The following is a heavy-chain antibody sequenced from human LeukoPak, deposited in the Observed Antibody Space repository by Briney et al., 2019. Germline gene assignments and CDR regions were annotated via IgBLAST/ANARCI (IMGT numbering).Heavy chain of an antibody. D-gene: IGHD6-6*01. Sequence: PSETLSLTCTVSGGSISSYYWSWIRQPPGKGLEWIGYIYYSGSTNYNPSLKSRVTISVDTSKNQFSLKLSSVTAADTAVYYCARLGSRAARSFDYWGQGTLVTVSS. CDR2: IYYSGST. CDR3: ARLGSRAARSFDY. V-gene: IGHV4-59*01. J-gene: IGHJ4*02. CDR1: GGSISSYY.